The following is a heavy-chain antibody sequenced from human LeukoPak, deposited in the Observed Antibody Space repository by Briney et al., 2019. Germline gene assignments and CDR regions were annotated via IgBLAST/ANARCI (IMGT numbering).Heavy chain of an antibody. CDR2: ISYGGSNK. Sequence: GGSLRLSCAASGFTFSSYAMHWVRQAPGKGLEWVAVISYGGSNKYYADSVKGRFTISRDNSKNTLYLQMNSLRAEDTAVYYCVRCRHCSGGSCHRNYYYYGMDVWGQGTTVTVSS. CDR3: VRCRHCSGGSCHRNYYYYGMDV. J-gene: IGHJ6*02. D-gene: IGHD2-15*01. V-gene: IGHV3-30-3*01. CDR1: GFTFSSYA.